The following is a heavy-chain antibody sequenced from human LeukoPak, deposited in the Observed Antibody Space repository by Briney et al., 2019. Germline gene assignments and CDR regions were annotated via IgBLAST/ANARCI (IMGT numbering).Heavy chain of an antibody. V-gene: IGHV4-39*07. CDR1: GGSISSSSYY. J-gene: IGHJ3*02. D-gene: IGHD3-10*01. Sequence: PSETLSLTCTVSGGSISSSSYYWGWLRQPPGTGLEWLGSIYYSGSTYYNPSLKSRVPISVDTSKNQFSLKLSSVTAADTAVYYCAREESRVGFDIWGQGTMVTVSS. CDR2: IYYSGST. CDR3: AREESRVGFDI.